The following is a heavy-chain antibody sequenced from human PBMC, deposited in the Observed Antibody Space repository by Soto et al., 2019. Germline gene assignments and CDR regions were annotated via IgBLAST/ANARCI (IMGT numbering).Heavy chain of an antibody. V-gene: IGHV1-18*01. Sequence: QVQLVQSAAEAKKTGASVKVSCKTSGYTFTSYGVSWVRQAPGQGLEWLAWISAWNADTNYAQKIQGRVTVTTDTSTITVYMELRSLRSYDTAVYYCARALYYHDNSANYYFDYWGQGTLVTVSS. CDR2: ISAWNADT. D-gene: IGHD3-22*01. J-gene: IGHJ4*02. CDR3: ARALYYHDNSANYYFDY. CDR1: GYTFTSYG.